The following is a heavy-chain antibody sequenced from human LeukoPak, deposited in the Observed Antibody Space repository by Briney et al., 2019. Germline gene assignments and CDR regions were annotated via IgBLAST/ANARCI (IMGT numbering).Heavy chain of an antibody. CDR3: ARARSHFFDY. D-gene: IGHD3-10*01. Sequence: SETVSLTCAVSGGSISSGGYSWSWIRQPPGKGLEWIGYIYYSGSTYYNPSLKSRVTISVDTSKNQFSLKLSSVTAADTAVYYCARARSHFFDYWGQGTLVTVSS. CDR2: IYYSGST. J-gene: IGHJ4*02. CDR1: GGSISSGGYS. V-gene: IGHV4-30-4*07.